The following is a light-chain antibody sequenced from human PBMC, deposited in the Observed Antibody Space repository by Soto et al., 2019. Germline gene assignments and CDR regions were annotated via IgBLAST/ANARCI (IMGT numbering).Light chain of an antibody. Sequence: QSVLIQPPSVSGSPGQSVTISCTGTSSDVGSYDYVSWYQQHPGTVPKPMIYNVNTQPSGVPDRFSGSKSGNTASTIISGLQAEDEADYYTWSYASSATYRRVFRTRTK. CDR2: NVN. CDR3: WSYASSATYRRV. J-gene: IGLJ1*01. V-gene: IGLV2-11*01. CDR1: SSDVGSYDY.